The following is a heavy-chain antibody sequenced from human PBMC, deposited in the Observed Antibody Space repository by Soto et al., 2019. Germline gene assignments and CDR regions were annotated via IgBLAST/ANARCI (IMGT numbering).Heavy chain of an antibody. CDR3: ARQVRGVILFDY. V-gene: IGHV4-31*03. D-gene: IGHD3-10*01. CDR1: GDSISRGGYY. Sequence: QVQLQESCRGLVKPSQTLSLTCTVSGDSISRGGYYWSWIRQHPGKGLEWIGYISYSGSTFYNPSLKSRITISLDTSKNQFSLKLSSVTAADTAVYYCARQVRGVILFDYWGQGTLFTVSS. J-gene: IGHJ4*02. CDR2: ISYSGST.